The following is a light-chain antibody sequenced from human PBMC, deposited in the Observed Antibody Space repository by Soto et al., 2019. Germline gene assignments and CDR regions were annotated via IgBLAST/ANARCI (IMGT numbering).Light chain of an antibody. CDR3: QQYKNWPL. CDR2: GTS. J-gene: IGKJ5*01. CDR1: QSVSSAY. Sequence: EIVLTQSPCTLSLSPGERVTLHCRASQSVSSAYLAWYQQKRGQAPRLLIYGTSTRATGVPARFSGSGSGTEFTLTISSLQPEDFAVYYCQQYKNWPLFGQGTRLEIK. V-gene: IGKV3-15*01.